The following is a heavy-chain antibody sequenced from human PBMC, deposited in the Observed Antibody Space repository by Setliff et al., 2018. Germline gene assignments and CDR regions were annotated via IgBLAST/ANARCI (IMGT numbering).Heavy chain of an antibody. CDR1: GGSISSGSYY. CDR3: AREVTIFGVPKVAYDI. Sequence: PSETLSLTCAVSGGSISSGSYYWSWIRQPAGKGLEWIGRIYTSGSTNYNPSLKSRVTISLDTSKNFFSLKLSSVTVADTAIYYCAREVTIFGVPKVAYDIWGQGAMVTVSS. D-gene: IGHD3-3*01. J-gene: IGHJ3*02. V-gene: IGHV4-61*02. CDR2: IYTSGST.